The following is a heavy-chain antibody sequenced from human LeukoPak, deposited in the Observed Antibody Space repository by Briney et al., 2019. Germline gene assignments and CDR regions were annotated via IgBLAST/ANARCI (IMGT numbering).Heavy chain of an antibody. CDR1: GVSISSYY. CDR3: ARSSGVNWYFDL. V-gene: IGHV4-59*01. CDR2: INYSGST. J-gene: IGHJ2*01. D-gene: IGHD2-8*01. Sequence: SETLTLTCTASGVSISSYYWSWIRQPPGKGLEWIAYINYSGSTNYNPSLKSSVTISVDTSKNQFCLKLSSVTAADTAVYYCARSSGVNWYFDLWGRGTLSLSPQ.